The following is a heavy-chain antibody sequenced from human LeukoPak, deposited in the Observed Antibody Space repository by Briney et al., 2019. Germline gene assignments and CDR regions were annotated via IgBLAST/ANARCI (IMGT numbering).Heavy chain of an antibody. J-gene: IGHJ2*01. D-gene: IGHD3-10*01. Sequence: PGGSLRLSCAASGFTFSIYAMNWVRQAPGKGLEWVASLSGSGDSTYYADSVKGRFTISRDNSKNTLYLQMNSLTAEDTAVYYCAKGEGSVAAGGWYFDLWGRGTLVTVSS. CDR2: LSGSGDST. V-gene: IGHV3-23*01. CDR3: AKGEGSVAAGGWYFDL. CDR1: GFTFSIYA.